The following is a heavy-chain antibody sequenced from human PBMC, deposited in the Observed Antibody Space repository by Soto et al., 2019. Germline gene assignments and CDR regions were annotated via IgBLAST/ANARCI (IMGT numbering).Heavy chain of an antibody. CDR3: ARDAGGYDILTGYDY. D-gene: IGHD3-9*01. CDR2: ISAYNGNT. Sequence: ASVKVSCKASGYTFTSYGISWVRQAPGQGLEWMGWISAYNGNTNYAQKLQGRVTMTTDTSTSTAYMELRSLRSDDTAVYYCARDAGGYDILTGYDYWGQGTLVTVSS. V-gene: IGHV1-18*01. CDR1: GYTFTSYG. J-gene: IGHJ4*02.